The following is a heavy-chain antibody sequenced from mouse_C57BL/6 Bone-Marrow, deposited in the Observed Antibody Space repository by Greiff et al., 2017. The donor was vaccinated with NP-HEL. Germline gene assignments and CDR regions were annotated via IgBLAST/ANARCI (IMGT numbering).Heavy chain of an antibody. CDR2: IYPRDGST. D-gene: IGHD1-1*01. CDR1: GYTFTSYD. CDR3: ARAITAVVASYYFDC. J-gene: IGHJ2*01. V-gene: IGHV1-85*01. Sequence: QVQLQQSGPELVKPGASVKLSCKASGYTFTSYDINWVKQRPGQGLEWIGWIYPRDGSTKYTEKFKGKVTLTVDKSSSTAYMELHSLTSEDSAVYFCARAITAVVASYYFDCWGQGTTRTVSS.